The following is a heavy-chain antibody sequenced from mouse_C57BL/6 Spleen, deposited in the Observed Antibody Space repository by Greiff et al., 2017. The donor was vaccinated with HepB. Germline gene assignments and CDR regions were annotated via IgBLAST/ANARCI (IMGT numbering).Heavy chain of an antibody. Sequence: VQLQQPGAELVMPGASVKLSCKASGCTFTSYWMHWVKQRPGQGLEWIGEIDPSDSYTNYNQKFKGKSTLTVDKSSSTAYMQLSSLTSEDSAVYYCARKRTTAVYFDYWGQGTTLTVSS. CDR1: GCTFTSYW. D-gene: IGHD1-2*01. V-gene: IGHV1-69*01. CDR3: ARKRTTAVYFDY. J-gene: IGHJ2*01. CDR2: IDPSDSYT.